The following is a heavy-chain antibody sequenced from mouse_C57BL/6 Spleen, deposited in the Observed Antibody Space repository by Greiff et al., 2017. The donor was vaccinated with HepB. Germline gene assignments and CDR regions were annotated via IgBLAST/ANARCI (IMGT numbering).Heavy chain of an antibody. V-gene: IGHV1-15*01. CDR2: IDPETGGT. Sequence: QVQLQQSGAELVRPGASVTLSCKASGYTFTDYEMHWVKQTPVHGLEWIGAIDPETGGTAYNQKFKGKAILTADKSSSTAYMELRSLTSEDSAVYYCTRFDGSSPFAYWGQGTLVTVSA. J-gene: IGHJ3*01. CDR3: TRFDGSSPFAY. CDR1: GYTFTDYE. D-gene: IGHD1-1*01.